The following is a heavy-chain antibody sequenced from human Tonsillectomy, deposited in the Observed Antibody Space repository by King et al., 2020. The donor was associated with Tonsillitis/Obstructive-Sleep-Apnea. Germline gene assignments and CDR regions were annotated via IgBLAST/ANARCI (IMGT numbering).Heavy chain of an antibody. CDR3: ARGRSTPGDY. V-gene: IGHV4-34*01. CDR1: GGSFSGYY. D-gene: IGHD2-2*01. Sequence: VQLQQWGAGLLKPSETLSLTCAVYGGSFSGYYWSWIRQPPGKGLEWIGEINHSGSTNYNPSLKSRVTISVDTSKNQFSLNLSSVTAADTAVYYCARGRSTPGDYWGQGALVTVSS. J-gene: IGHJ4*02. CDR2: INHSGST.